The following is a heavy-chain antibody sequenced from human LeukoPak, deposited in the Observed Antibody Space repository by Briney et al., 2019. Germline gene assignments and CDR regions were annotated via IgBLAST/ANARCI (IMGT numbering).Heavy chain of an antibody. V-gene: IGHV3-30*02. CDR3: AKANGVYYYGSGTIHP. CDR2: LRYDGSSK. Sequence: PGGSLRLSCAASGFTFSNSGMHWVRQAPGKGLEWVSFLRYDGSSKFYTDSVQGRFTISRDNSKNTLYLQMNSLRAEDTAVYYCAKANGVYYYGSGTIHPWGQGTLVTVSS. CDR1: GFTFSNSG. J-gene: IGHJ5*02. D-gene: IGHD3-10*01.